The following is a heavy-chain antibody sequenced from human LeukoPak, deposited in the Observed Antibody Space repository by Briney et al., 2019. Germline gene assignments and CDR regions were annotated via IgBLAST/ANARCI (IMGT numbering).Heavy chain of an antibody. CDR2: INTNTGNP. V-gene: IGHV7-4-1*02. CDR1: GYTFTSYA. D-gene: IGHD3-10*01. J-gene: IGHJ4*02. Sequence: ASVKVSCKASGYTFTSYAMNWVRQAPGQGLEWMGWINTNTGNPTYAQGFTGRFVFSLDTSVSTAYLQISSLRAEDTAVYYCARDPSSLLWFGELFPRHFDYWGQGTLVTVSS. CDR3: ARDPSSLLWFGELFPRHFDY.